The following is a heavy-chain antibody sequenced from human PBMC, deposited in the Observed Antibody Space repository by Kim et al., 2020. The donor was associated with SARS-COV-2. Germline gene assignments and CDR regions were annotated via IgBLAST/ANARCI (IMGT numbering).Heavy chain of an antibody. CDR3: ARAGIAVAERAFDI. Sequence: SVKVSCKASGGTFSSYAISWVRQAPGQGLEWMGGIIPNFGTANYAQKLQGRVTITADESTSTAYMELSSLRSEDTAVYYCARAGIAVAERAFDIWPRDNGHRLF. V-gene: IGHV1-69*13. CDR2: IIPNFGTA. D-gene: IGHD6-19*01. J-gene: IGHJ3*02. CDR1: GGTFSSYA.